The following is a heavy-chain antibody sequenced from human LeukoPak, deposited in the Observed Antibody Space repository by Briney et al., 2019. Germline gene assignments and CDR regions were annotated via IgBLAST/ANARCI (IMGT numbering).Heavy chain of an antibody. V-gene: IGHV1-69*04. D-gene: IGHD2-8*01. CDR3: ARDPLGYCTNGVCYHETNYYYYYGMDV. CDR2: ITPILGIA. J-gene: IGHJ6*02. CDR1: GGTFSSYA. Sequence: ASVKVSCKASGGTFSSYAISWVRQAPGQGLEWMGRITPILGIANYAQKFQGRVTITADKSTSTAYMELSSLRSEDTAVYYCARDPLGYCTNGVCYHETNYYYYYGMDVWGQGTTVTVSS.